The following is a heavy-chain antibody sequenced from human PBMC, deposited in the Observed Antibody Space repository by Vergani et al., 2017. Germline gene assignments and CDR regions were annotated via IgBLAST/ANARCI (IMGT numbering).Heavy chain of an antibody. CDR1: GYTFTGYY. V-gene: IGHV1-2*02. CDR3: ARVLVADYYDSTDAFDI. D-gene: IGHD3-22*01. Sequence: QVQLVQSGAEVKKPGASVKVSCKASGYTFTGYYMHWVRQAPGQGLEWMGWINPNSGGTNYAQKFQGRVTMTRDTSISTAYMELSRLRSVDTAVYYCARVLVADYYDSTDAFDIWGQGTMVTVSS. CDR2: INPNSGGT. J-gene: IGHJ3*02.